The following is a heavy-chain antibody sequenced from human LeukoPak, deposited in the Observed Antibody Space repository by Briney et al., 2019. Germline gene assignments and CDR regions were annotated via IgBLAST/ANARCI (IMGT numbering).Heavy chain of an antibody. V-gene: IGHV3-23*01. CDR1: GFTFDDYA. J-gene: IGHJ4*02. Sequence: PGGSLRLSCAASGFTFDDYAMHWVRQAPGKGLEWVSAISGSGGSTYYADSVKGRFTISRDNSKNTLYLQMNSLRAEDTAVYYCAKDYSDSSGYYRSLYFDYWGQGTLVTISS. CDR2: ISGSGGST. CDR3: AKDYSDSSGYYRSLYFDY. D-gene: IGHD3-22*01.